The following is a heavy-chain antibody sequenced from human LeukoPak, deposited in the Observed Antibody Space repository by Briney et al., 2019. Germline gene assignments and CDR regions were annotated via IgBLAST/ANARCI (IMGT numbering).Heavy chain of an antibody. CDR2: IYYSGST. V-gene: IGHV4-61*01. Sequence: SETLSLTCTVSGGSISSGSYSWSWIRQPPGKGLEYIGYIYYSGSTNYSPSLKSRVTISVDTSNHQFSLKLSSVTAADTAVYYCARLDTIFGVAKGFDYCGQGTLVTVSS. CDR3: ARLDTIFGVAKGFDY. J-gene: IGHJ4*02. CDR1: GGSISSGSYS. D-gene: IGHD3-3*01.